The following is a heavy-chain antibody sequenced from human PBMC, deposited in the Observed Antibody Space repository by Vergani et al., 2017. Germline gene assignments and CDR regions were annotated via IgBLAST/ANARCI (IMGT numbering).Heavy chain of an antibody. V-gene: IGHV3-7*01. CDR1: GFTFSSYW. Sequence: EVQLVESGGGLVQPGGSLRLSCAASGFTFSSYWMSWVRQAPGKGLEWVAKIKQDGSEKYYVDSVKDRFTISRDNAKNSLYLQMNSLRAEDTAVYYCARVANYYDILAGYPADAFDIWGQGTMVTVSS. CDR3: ARVANYYDILAGYPADAFDI. CDR2: IKQDGSEK. J-gene: IGHJ3*02. D-gene: IGHD3-9*01.